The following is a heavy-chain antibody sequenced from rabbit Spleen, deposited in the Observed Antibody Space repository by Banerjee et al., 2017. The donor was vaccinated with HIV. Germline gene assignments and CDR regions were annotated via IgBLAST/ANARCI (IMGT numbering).Heavy chain of an antibody. J-gene: IGHJ6*01. Sequence: EQLVESGGGLVQPGGSLKLSCKASGFDFSSYGVSWVRQAPGKGLEWIGYIDPVFGITYYANWVNGRFSISRENAQNMVFLQMTSLTAADTATYFCARDSGTSFSSYGMDLWGPGTLVTVS. CDR3: ARDSGTSFSSYGMDL. V-gene: IGHV1S47*01. CDR1: GFDFSSYG. CDR2: IDPVFGIT. D-gene: IGHD8-1*01.